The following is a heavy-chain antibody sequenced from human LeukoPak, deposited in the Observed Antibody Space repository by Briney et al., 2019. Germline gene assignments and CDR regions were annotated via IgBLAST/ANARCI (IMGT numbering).Heavy chain of an antibody. J-gene: IGHJ3*02. CDR1: GFTFSDYY. D-gene: IGHD6-19*01. V-gene: IGHV3-11*01. CDR3: ARESRHSSGLSAFDI. Sequence: GGSLGLSCAASGFTFSDYYMSWIRQAPGKGLEWVSYISSSGSTIYYADSVKGRFTISRDNAKNSLYLQMNSLRAEDTAVYYCARESRHSSGLSAFDIWGQGTMVTVSS. CDR2: ISSSGSTI.